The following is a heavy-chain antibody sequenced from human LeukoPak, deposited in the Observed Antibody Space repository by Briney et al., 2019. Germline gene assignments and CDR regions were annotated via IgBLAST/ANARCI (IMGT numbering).Heavy chain of an antibody. CDR1: GFSFTDYP. D-gene: IGHD3-9*01. J-gene: IGHJ4*02. V-gene: IGHV3-48*02. Sequence: PGGSLRLSCATSGFSFTDYPMNWVRQAPGKGLEWISNIRTTAEGAKYAYYADSVKGRVTISRDDGKNTLHLHMNSLRDDDTAVYYCATDQRYAFDYWGQGILVTVPS. CDR2: IRTTAEGAKYA. CDR3: ATDQRYAFDY.